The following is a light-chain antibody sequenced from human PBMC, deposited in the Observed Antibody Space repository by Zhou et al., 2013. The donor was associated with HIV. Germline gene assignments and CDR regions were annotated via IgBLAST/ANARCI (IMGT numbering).Light chain of an antibody. CDR3: QQYDSLPHT. Sequence: IQLTQSPSSLSASVGDRVTITCRASQSISSYLNWYQQKPGKAPKLLIYAASSLQSGVPSRFSGSGSGTDFTFTISSLQPEDIATYYCQQYDSLPHTFGGGT. J-gene: IGKJ4*01. CDR1: QSISSY. V-gene: IGKV1-33*01. CDR2: AAS.